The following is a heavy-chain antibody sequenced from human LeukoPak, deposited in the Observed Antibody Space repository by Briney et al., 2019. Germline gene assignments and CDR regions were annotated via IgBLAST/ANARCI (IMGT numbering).Heavy chain of an antibody. CDR2: IRYDGSNK. Sequence: PGGSLRLSCAASGLTFSSYGMHWVRQAPGKGLEWVAFIRYDGSNKYYADSVKGRFTISRDNSKNTLYLQMNSLRAEDTAVYYCARRYCSSTSCYTGVFDYWGQGTLVTVSS. V-gene: IGHV3-30*02. CDR3: ARRYCSSTSCYTGVFDY. D-gene: IGHD2-2*02. CDR1: GLTFSSYG. J-gene: IGHJ4*02.